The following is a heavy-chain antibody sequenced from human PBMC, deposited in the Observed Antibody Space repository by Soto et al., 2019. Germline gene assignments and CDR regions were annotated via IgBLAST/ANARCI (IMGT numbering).Heavy chain of an antibody. J-gene: IGHJ5*02. CDR2: INTGNGYT. D-gene: IGHD2-15*01. V-gene: IGHV1-3*04. CDR1: GYTFTSSP. Sequence: QGQLLQSGAEAKKPGASVKVSCEASGYTFTSSPIHWVRQAPGQRPEWMGWINTGNGYTKYSQRLQARVTITRDTSASTSYMQLSRLRAEDTVVYYCARVRGGYCSGGSCSEAWFDRWVQGTRVTVSS. CDR3: ARVRGGYCSGGSCSEAWFDR.